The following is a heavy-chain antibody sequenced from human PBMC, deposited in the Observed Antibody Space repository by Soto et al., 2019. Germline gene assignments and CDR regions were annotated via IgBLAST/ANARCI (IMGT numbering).Heavy chain of an antibody. CDR3: ARRLSGTLNYLDP. D-gene: IGHD3-10*01. CDR2: IYPRDSDI. V-gene: IGHV5-51*03. CDR1: GYNFNTYW. Sequence: EVQLVQSGSEVKKPGESLKISCLGSGYNFNTYWIAWGRQMPGKGLEWVGIIYPRDSDIRYSPTFQGRVTISVDKAKNTASLQWSSLQPSDSGLYFCARRLSGTLNYLDPWGQGTLVTVSS. J-gene: IGHJ5*02.